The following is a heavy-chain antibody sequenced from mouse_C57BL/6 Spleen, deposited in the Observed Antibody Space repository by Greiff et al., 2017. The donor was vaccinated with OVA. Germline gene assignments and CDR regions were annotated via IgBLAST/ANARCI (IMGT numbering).Heavy chain of an antibody. CDR2: INPNNGGT. J-gene: IGHJ1*03. V-gene: IGHV1-18*01. CDR1: GYTFTDYN. D-gene: IGHD1-1*01. CDR3: ARKDYGSSFWYFDV. Sequence: DVKLQESGPELVKPGASVKIPCKASGYTFTDYNMDWVKQSHGKSLEWIGDINPNNGGTIYNQKFKGKATSTVDKSSSTAYMELRSLTSEDTAVYYCARKDYGSSFWYFDVWGTGTTVTVSS.